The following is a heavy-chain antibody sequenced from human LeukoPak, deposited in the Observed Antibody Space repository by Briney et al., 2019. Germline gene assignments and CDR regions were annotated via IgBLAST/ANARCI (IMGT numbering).Heavy chain of an antibody. CDR2: ISAYNGNT. CDR1: GYTFTSYG. D-gene: IGHD3-22*01. V-gene: IGHV1-18*01. Sequence: ASVKVSCKASGYTFTSYGISWVRQAPGQGLEWMGWISAYNGNTNYAQKLQGRVTMTTDTSTSTAYMELRSLRSDDTAVYYCARDPYPSYDSSGYYYFNWFDPWGQGTLVTVSS. J-gene: IGHJ5*02. CDR3: ARDPYPSYDSSGYYYFNWFDP.